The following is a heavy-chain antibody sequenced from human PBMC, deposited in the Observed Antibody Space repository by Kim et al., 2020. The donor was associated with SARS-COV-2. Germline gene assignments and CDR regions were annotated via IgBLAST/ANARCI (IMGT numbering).Heavy chain of an antibody. CDR3: AKVRWPKYYYYGMDV. J-gene: IGHJ6*02. Sequence: ADTVKRGVTISRDNSKNELYLRMNSLRAEDTAVYYCAKVRWPKYYYYGMDVWGQGTTVTVSS. V-gene: IGHV3-30*02.